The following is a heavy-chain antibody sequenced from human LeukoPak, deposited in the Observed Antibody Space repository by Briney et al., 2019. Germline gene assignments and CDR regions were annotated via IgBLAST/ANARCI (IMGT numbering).Heavy chain of an antibody. CDR1: GGSFSGYY. CDR3: ARARVAAAGNDAFDI. Sequence: SETLSLTCAVYGGSFSGYYWSWIRQPPGKGLEWIGEINHSGSTNYNPSLKSRVTISVDTSKSQFSLKLSSVTAADTAVYYCARARVAAAGNDAFDIWGQGTMVTVSS. CDR2: INHSGST. V-gene: IGHV4-34*01. J-gene: IGHJ3*02. D-gene: IGHD6-13*01.